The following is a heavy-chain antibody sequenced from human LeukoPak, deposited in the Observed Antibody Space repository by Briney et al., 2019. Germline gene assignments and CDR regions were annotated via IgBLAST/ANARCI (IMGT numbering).Heavy chain of an antibody. CDR1: GFTFSSYS. CDR3: ARDENAYCSGGSCSYFQH. D-gene: IGHD2-15*01. J-gene: IGHJ1*01. Sequence: GGSLRLSCAASGFTFSSYSMNWVRQAPGKGLEWVSSISSSSSYIYYADSVRGRFTISRDNARNSLYLQMNSLRGEDTAVYYCARDENAYCSGGSCSYFQHWGQGTLVTVSS. V-gene: IGHV3-21*01. CDR2: ISSSSSYI.